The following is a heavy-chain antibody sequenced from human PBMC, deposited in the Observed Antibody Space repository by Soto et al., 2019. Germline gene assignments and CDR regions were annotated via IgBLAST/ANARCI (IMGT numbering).Heavy chain of an antibody. D-gene: IGHD2-15*01. CDR3: ARGEVVASNWFDP. CDR1: GVSIIDSGSFY. CDR2: IYYSGST. J-gene: IGHJ5*02. V-gene: IGHV4-31*03. Sequence: QVQMQESGPGLVKPSQTLYLTCSVSGVSIIDSGSFYWNWIRQHPGKGLEWIGYIYYSGSTYYNRSLQSRATISLDTSKYQFSLKLTSVTAADAAIYYCARGEVVASNWFDPWGQGTLVTVSS.